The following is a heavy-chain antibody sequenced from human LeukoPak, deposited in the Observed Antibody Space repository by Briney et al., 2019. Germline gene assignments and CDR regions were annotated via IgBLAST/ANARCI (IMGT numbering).Heavy chain of an antibody. V-gene: IGHV1-2*06. D-gene: IGHD6-19*01. CDR1: GYTFTGYY. CDR2: INPNSGGT. Sequence: ASVKVSCEASGYTFTGYYMHWVRQAPGQGLEWMGRINPNSGGTNYAQKFQGRVTMTRDTSISTAYMELSRLRSDDTAVYYCARDRGQWLVPFDYWGQGTLVTVSS. J-gene: IGHJ4*02. CDR3: ARDRGQWLVPFDY.